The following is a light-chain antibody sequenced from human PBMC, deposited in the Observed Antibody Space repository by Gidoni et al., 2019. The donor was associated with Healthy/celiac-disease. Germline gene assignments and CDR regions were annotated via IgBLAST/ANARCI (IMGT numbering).Light chain of an antibody. CDR3: QQYSNWPPWT. CDR1: QSVSSI. Sequence: EIGMTQSPATLPVSPAERATLSCRASQSVSSILAWYQQKPGQAPRLLIYGASTRATGIPARFSGSGSGTEFTLTISSLQSEDFAVYYCQQYSNWPPWTFGQGTKVEIK. J-gene: IGKJ1*01. CDR2: GAS. V-gene: IGKV3-15*01.